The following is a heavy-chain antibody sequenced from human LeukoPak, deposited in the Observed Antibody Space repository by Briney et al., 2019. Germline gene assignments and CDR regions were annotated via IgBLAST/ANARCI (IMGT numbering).Heavy chain of an antibody. CDR1: GGSFSGYY. V-gene: IGHV4-34*01. CDR2: INHSGST. Sequence: SETLSLTCAVYGGSFSGYYWSWIRQPPGKGLEGIGEINHSGSTNYNPSLKSRVTISVDTSKNQFSLKLSSVTAADTAVYYCARLGPYYDYVWGSYRMPYYFDYWGQGTLVTVSS. J-gene: IGHJ4*02. D-gene: IGHD3-16*02. CDR3: ARLGPYYDYVWGSYRMPYYFDY.